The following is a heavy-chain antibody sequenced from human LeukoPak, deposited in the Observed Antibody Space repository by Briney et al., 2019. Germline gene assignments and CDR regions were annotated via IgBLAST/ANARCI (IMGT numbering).Heavy chain of an antibody. V-gene: IGHV1-18*01. CDR1: GYTFTSYG. D-gene: IGHD3-22*01. J-gene: IGHJ4*02. Sequence: GASVKVSCKASGYTFTSYGISWVRQAPGQGLEWMGWISAYNGNTNYAQKLQGRVTMTTDTSTSTAYMELRSLRSDDTAVYYCARDRYYDSSGYSRQSLAYWGQGTLVTVSS. CDR2: ISAYNGNT. CDR3: ARDRYYDSSGYSRQSLAY.